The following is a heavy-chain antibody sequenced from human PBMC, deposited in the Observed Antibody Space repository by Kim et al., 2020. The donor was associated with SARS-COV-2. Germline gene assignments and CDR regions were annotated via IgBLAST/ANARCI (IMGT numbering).Heavy chain of an antibody. J-gene: IGHJ4*02. D-gene: IGHD3-16*01. CDR3: ARDFYSSAWGSLDY. Sequence: ASVKVSCKTSGYIFTDCALHWVRQAPGQRPEWMGWITPDSSRTHYAEKFQGRLTITGDKSASTSYMELSGLTSEDTALYYCARDFYSSAWGSLDYWGQGTLVTVSS. CDR1: GYIFTDCA. V-gene: IGHV1-3*01. CDR2: ITPDSSRT.